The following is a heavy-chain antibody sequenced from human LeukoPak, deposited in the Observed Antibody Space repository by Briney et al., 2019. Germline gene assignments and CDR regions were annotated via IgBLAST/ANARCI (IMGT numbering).Heavy chain of an antibody. Sequence: GGSLRLSCAASGFTFSSYSVNWVRQAPGKGLEWVSSISTSSSYIYYADSVKGRFTISRDNTKNSLYLQMNSLRAEDTAVYYCARDYGSAPGWFDPWGQGTLVTVSS. CDR2: ISTSSSYI. D-gene: IGHD3-10*01. J-gene: IGHJ5*02. CDR3: ARDYGSAPGWFDP. V-gene: IGHV3-21*01. CDR1: GFTFSSYS.